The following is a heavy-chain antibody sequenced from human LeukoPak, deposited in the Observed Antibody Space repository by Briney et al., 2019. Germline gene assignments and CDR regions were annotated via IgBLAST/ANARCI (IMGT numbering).Heavy chain of an antibody. CDR3: ARDAITMVRGVHYYMDV. Sequence: ASVTVSCKASGYTFTGYYMHWVRQAPGQGLEWMGWINPNSGGTNYAQKFQGRVTMTRDTSISTAYMELSRLRSDDTAVYYCARDAITMVRGVHYYMDVWGKGTTVTVSS. V-gene: IGHV1-2*02. D-gene: IGHD3-10*01. J-gene: IGHJ6*03. CDR2: INPNSGGT. CDR1: GYTFTGYY.